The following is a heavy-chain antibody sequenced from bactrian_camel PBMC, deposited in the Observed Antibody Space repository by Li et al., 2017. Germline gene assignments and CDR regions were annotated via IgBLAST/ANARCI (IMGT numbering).Heavy chain of an antibody. D-gene: IGHD2*01. V-gene: IGHV3S26*01. J-gene: IGHJ7*01. Sequence: VQLVESGGGSVPAGGSLRLSCAASVLYSSYCMGWFLQVPGERREGVAAIDGDGTTRYRDSVEGQFTISKDKAKVTMYLPMNTLKPEDTAMYYRKTAPPVHVVVVVTASAHYGMDYCDKGTQVTVS. CDR2: IDGDGTT. CDR1: VLYSSYC.